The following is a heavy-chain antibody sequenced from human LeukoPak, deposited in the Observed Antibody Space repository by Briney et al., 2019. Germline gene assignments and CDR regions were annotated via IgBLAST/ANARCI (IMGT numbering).Heavy chain of an antibody. CDR1: GGSIGSYY. Sequence: SETLSLTCTVSGGSIGSYYWSWIRQPPGRGLEWIGYIYDSGSTNYNPSLKSRVTISVDTSKKQFSLKLNSVTAADTAVYYCARYRQDVRLEVARMYRYFDLWGRGTLVAVSS. CDR3: ARYRQDVRLEVARMYRYFDL. J-gene: IGHJ2*01. D-gene: IGHD5-12*01. CDR2: IYDSGST. V-gene: IGHV4-59*01.